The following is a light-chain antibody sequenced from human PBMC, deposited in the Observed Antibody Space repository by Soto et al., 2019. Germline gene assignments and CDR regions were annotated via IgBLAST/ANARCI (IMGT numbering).Light chain of an antibody. J-gene: IGLJ2*01. CDR3: SSYTSSSTLHVV. Sequence: QSALTQPASVSGSPGQSITISCTGTSSEVGGYNYVSWYQQHPGKAPKVMIYDVSNRPSGVSNRFSGSKSGNTASLTISGLQSEDEADYYCSSYTSSSTLHVVFGGATKLTVL. V-gene: IGLV2-14*01. CDR2: DVS. CDR1: SSEVGGYNY.